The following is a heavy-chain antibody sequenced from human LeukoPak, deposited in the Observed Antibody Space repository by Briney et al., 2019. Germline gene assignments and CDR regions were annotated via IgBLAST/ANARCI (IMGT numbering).Heavy chain of an antibody. V-gene: IGHV3-7*03. CDR1: GFTFSTYW. J-gene: IGHJ4*02. D-gene: IGHD3-22*01. CDR3: AKEGDSSGYYSNFDY. Sequence: GGSLRLSCAASGFTFSTYWMNWYRQAPGKGLEWVGNINQDASEINYVDSVRGRFTISRDNAKSSLHLQMNSLRAEDTAVYYCAKEGDSSGYYSNFDYWGQGTLVNVSS. CDR2: INQDASEI.